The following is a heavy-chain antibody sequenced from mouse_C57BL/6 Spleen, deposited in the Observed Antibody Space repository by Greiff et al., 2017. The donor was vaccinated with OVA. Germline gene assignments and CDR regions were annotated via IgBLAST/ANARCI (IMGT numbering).Heavy chain of an antibody. CDR2: IDPEDGET. V-gene: IGHV14-2*01. CDR1: GFNIKDYY. J-gene: IGHJ2*01. Sequence: DVKLQESGAELVKPGASVKLSCTASGFNIKDYYMHWVKQRTEQGLEWIGRIDPEDGETKYAPKFQGKATITADPSSNTAYLQLSSLTSEDTAVYYCARDDGYFYYFDYWGQGTTLTVSS. D-gene: IGHD2-3*01. CDR3: ARDDGYFYYFDY.